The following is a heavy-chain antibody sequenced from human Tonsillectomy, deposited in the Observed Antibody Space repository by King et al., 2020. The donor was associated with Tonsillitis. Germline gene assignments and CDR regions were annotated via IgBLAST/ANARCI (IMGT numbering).Heavy chain of an antibody. CDR2: LPHDGSAK. CDR3: ANLPIDSFDI. J-gene: IGHJ3*02. CDR1: GFTFSDYG. Sequence: VQLVESGGGVVQPGRSLRLSCAASGFTFSDYGMHWVRQAPGKGLECVATLPHDGSAKYYADSVKGRFTISRDNSKNTLYLRMSSLRAADTAIYYCANLPIDSFDIWGQGTMVTDSS. V-gene: IGHV3-33*06.